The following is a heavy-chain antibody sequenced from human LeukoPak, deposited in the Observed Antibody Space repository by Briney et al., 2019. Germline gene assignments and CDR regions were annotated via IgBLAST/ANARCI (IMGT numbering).Heavy chain of an antibody. CDR2: ISAYNGNT. J-gene: IGHJ3*02. D-gene: IGHD6-13*01. V-gene: IGHV1-18*01. CDR3: AREGWYSSSWPDAFDI. CDR1: GYTVTSYG. Sequence: ASVKVSCKASGYTVTSYGISWVRQAPGQGLEWMGWISAYNGNTNYAQKLQGRVTMTTDTSTSTAYMELRSLRSDDTAVYYCAREGWYSSSWPDAFDIWGQGTMVTVSS.